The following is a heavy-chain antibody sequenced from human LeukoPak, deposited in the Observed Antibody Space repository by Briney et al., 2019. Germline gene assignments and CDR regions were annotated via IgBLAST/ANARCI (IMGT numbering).Heavy chain of an antibody. Sequence: SVKVSCKASGYTFTSYYMHWVRQAPGQGLEWMGRIIPILGIANYAQKFQGRVTITADKSTSTAYMELSSLRSEDTAVYNCARGDGYIGSFDYWGQGTLVTVSS. J-gene: IGHJ4*02. D-gene: IGHD5-12*01. CDR1: GYTFTSYY. CDR2: IIPILGIA. V-gene: IGHV1-69*04. CDR3: ARGDGYIGSFDY.